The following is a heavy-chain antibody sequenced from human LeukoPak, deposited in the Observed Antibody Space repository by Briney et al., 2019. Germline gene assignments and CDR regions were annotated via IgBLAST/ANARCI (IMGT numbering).Heavy chain of an antibody. CDR1: GYNFDRYG. Sequence: SVKVSCKGSGYNFDRYGVNWVRQAPGQGLEWMGGIIPIFGTANYAQKFQGRVTITADESTSTAYMELSSLRSEDTAVYYCARAASEFIGGFDPWGQGTLVTVSS. V-gene: IGHV1-69*13. CDR3: ARAASEFIGGFDP. J-gene: IGHJ5*02. CDR2: IIPIFGTA. D-gene: IGHD2-2*01.